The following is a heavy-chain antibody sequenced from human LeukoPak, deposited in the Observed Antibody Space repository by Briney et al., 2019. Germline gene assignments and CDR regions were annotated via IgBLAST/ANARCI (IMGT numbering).Heavy chain of an antibody. CDR3: ARRYCSSTSCHDAFDI. Sequence: KSSETLSLTCTVSGGSISSYYWSWIRQPPGKGLEWIGYIYTSGSTNYNPSLKRRVTISVDTSKNQFSLKLSSVTAADTAVYYCARRYCSSTSCHDAFDIWGQGTMVTVSS. D-gene: IGHD2-2*01. J-gene: IGHJ3*02. CDR2: IYTSGST. V-gene: IGHV4-4*09. CDR1: GGSISSYY.